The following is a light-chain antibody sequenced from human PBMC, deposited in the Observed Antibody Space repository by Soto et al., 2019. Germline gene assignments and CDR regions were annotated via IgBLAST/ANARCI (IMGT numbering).Light chain of an antibody. J-gene: IGLJ1*01. CDR2: EVS. CDR1: SSDVGGYNY. Sequence: QSASVSGSPGQSITISCTGTSSDVGGYNYVSWYQQHPGKAPKLMIYEVSNRPSGVSNRFSGSKSGNTASLTISGLQAEDEADYYCSSYTSSSTRGVFGTGTKLTVL. V-gene: IGLV2-14*01. CDR3: SSYTSSSTRGV.